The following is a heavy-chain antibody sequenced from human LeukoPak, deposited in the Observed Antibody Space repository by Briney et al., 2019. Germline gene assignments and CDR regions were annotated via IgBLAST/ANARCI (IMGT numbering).Heavy chain of an antibody. CDR2: IYYSGST. D-gene: IGHD3-3*01. J-gene: IGHJ5*02. CDR3: AREYYDFWSGSAYNWFDP. CDR1: GGSISSYY. Sequence: PSETLSLTCTVSGGSISSYYWSWIRQPPGKGLEWIGYIYYSGSTNYNPSLKSRVTISVDTSKNQFSLKLSSVTAADTAVYYCAREYYDFWSGSAYNWFDPWGQGTLVTVSS. V-gene: IGHV4-59*12.